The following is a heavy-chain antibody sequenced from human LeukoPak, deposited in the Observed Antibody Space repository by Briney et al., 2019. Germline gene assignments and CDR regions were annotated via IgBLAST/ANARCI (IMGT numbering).Heavy chain of an antibody. Sequence: ASVKVSCKASGYTFTSYDINWVRQAPGQGLEWMGWMNPNSGNTGYAQKFQGRFTITRNTSISTAYMELSRLRSEDTAVYYCARGLVDYFDYWGQGTLVTASP. J-gene: IGHJ4*01. V-gene: IGHV1-8*03. CDR2: MNPNSGNT. CDR1: GYTFTSYD. D-gene: IGHD2-15*01. CDR3: ARGLVDYFDY.